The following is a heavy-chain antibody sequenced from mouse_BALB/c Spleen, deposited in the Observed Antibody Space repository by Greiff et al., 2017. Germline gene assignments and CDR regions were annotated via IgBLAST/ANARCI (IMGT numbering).Heavy chain of an antibody. J-gene: IGHJ4*01. CDR1: GFTFSSYA. CDR2: ISSGGSYT. CDR3: ASYGKGAMDY. Sequence: EVKLVESGGGLVKPGGSLKLSCAASGFTFSSYAMSWVRQSPEKRLEWVAEISSGGSYTYYPDTVTGRFTISRDNAKNTLYLEMSSLRSEDTAMYYCASYGKGAMDYWGQGTSVTVSS. D-gene: IGHD2-1*01. V-gene: IGHV5-9-4*01.